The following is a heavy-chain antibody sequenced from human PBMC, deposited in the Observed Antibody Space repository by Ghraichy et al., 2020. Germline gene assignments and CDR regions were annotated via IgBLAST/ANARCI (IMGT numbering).Heavy chain of an antibody. D-gene: IGHD2-15*01. CDR3: ARVSGGSDDFFDS. J-gene: IGHJ4*02. V-gene: IGHV4-4*07. CDR2: ISTSGTP. Sequence: SETLSLTCAVSGTSITSYYWSWIRQPAGKGLEWIGRISTSGTPNYNPSLKSRVTMSVDTSKDKFSLKLNSVSAADTAVYYCARVSGGSDDFFDSWGQGTLVTVSS. CDR1: GTSITSYY.